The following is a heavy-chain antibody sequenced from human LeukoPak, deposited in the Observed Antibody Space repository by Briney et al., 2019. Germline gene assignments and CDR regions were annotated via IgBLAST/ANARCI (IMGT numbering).Heavy chain of an antibody. CDR2: IYHSGST. D-gene: IGHD6-19*01. CDR3: ASNLYSSGWYTDY. J-gene: IGHJ4*02. V-gene: IGHV4-59*08. CDR1: GGSISSYY. Sequence: SETLSLTCTVSGGSISSYYWSWIRQPPGKGLEWIASIYHSGSTYYNPSLQSRVTISVDTSKNQFSLKLSSVTAADTAVYYCASNLYSSGWYTDYWGQGTLVTVSS.